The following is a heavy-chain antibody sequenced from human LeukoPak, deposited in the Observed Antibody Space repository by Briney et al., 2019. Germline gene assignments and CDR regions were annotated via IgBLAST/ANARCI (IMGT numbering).Heavy chain of an antibody. D-gene: IGHD5-24*01. CDR2: ISSSSSYI. CDR1: GFTFSSYS. J-gene: IGHJ6*03. V-gene: IGHV3-21*01. CDR3: ASSMGPNYYYYMDV. Sequence: GGSLRLSCAASGFTFSSYSMNWVRQAPGKGLEWVSSISSSSSYIYYADSVKGRFTISRDNAKNSLYLQMNSLRAEDTAVYYCASSMGPNYYYYMDVWGKGTTVTVSS.